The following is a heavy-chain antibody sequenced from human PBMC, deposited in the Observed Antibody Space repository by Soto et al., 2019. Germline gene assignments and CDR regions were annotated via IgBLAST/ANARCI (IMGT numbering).Heavy chain of an antibody. CDR3: ARVPSAVTRKCYFDY. Sequence: QVQLQESGPGLVKPSGTLSLTCAVSSGSISSSNWWSWVRQPPGKGLEWIGEIYHSGSTNYNPSLKSRVTISVDKSKNQFSLKLSSVTAADTAVYYCARVPSAVTRKCYFDYWGQGTLVTVSS. J-gene: IGHJ4*02. CDR2: IYHSGST. CDR1: SGSISSSNW. V-gene: IGHV4-4*02. D-gene: IGHD4-17*01.